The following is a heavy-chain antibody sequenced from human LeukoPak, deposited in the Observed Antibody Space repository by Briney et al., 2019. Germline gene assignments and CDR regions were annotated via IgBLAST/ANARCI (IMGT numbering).Heavy chain of an antibody. CDR1: GYTFTGYY. CDR2: INPNSGGT. J-gene: IGHJ5*02. D-gene: IGHD3-9*01. V-gene: IGHV1-2*02. Sequence: GASVKVSCKASGYTFTGYYMHWVRQAPGQGLEWMGWINPNSGGTNYAQKFQGRVTMTRDTSISTAYMELSRLRSDDTAVYYCARGPYYDILTGYRKTRWFDPWGQGTLVTVSS. CDR3: ARGPYYDILTGYRKTRWFDP.